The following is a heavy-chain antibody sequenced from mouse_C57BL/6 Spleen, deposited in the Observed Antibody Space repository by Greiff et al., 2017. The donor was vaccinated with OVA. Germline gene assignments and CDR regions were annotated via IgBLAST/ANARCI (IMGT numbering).Heavy chain of an antibody. D-gene: IGHD1-1*01. CDR2: IDPETGGP. CDR3: TRYDYGSSYWYFDV. Sequence: QVQLQQSGAELVRPGASVTLSCKASGYTFTDYEMHWVKQTPVHGLEWIGAIDPETGGPAYNQKFKGKAILTADKSSSTAYMELRSLTSEDSAVYYCTRYDYGSSYWYFDVWGTGTTVTVSS. J-gene: IGHJ1*03. V-gene: IGHV1-15*01. CDR1: GYTFTDYE.